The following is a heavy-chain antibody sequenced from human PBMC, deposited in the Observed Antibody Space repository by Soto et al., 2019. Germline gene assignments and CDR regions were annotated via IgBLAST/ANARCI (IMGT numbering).Heavy chain of an antibody. Sequence: QVQLVESGGGVVQPGRSLRLSCAASGFMFSTYAMHWVRQAPGKGLEWVAVISYDGSDIYYGDPGKGRFTISRDNSRNTLYLEMNSLQTEDTAVFYCARDQGRTVTRGDWFDPWGQGTLVTVSS. CDR2: ISYDGSDI. D-gene: IGHD6-19*01. CDR1: GFMFSTYA. V-gene: IGHV3-30-3*01. CDR3: ARDQGRTVTRGDWFDP. J-gene: IGHJ5*02.